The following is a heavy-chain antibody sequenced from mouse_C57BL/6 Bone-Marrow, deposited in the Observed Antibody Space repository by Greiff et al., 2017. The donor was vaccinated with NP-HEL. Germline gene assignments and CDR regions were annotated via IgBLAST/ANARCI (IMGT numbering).Heavy chain of an antibody. V-gene: IGHV1-81*01. Sequence: QVQLQQSGAELARPGASVKLSCKASGYTFTSYGISWVKQRTGQGLEWIGEIYPRSGNTYYNEKFKGKATLTADKSSSTAYMELRSLTSEDSAVYFWSRIRLRWTLYYAMDYWGQGTSVTVSS. D-gene: IGHD2-2*01. CDR1: GYTFTSYG. CDR2: IYPRSGNT. J-gene: IGHJ4*01. CDR3: SRIRLRWTLYYAMDY.